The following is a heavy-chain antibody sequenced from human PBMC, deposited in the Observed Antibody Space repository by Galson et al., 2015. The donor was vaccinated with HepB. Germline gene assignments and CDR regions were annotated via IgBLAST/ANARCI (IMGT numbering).Heavy chain of an antibody. CDR2: IYWDDDK. CDR3: ARSTSLGELSPPDY. J-gene: IGHJ4*02. D-gene: IGHD3-16*02. CDR1: GFSLSTSGVG. V-gene: IGHV2-5*02. Sequence: PALVKPTQTLTLTCTFSGFSLSTSGVGVGWIRQPPGKALEWLALIYWDDDKRYSPSLKSRLTITKDTSKNQVVLTMTNMDPVDTATYYCARSTSLGELSPPDYWGQGTLVTVSS.